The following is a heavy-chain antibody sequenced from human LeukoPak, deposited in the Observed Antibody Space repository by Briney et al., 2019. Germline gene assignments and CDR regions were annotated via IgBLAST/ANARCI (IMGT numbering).Heavy chain of an antibody. CDR2: ISHSGTT. D-gene: IGHD3-10*01. Sequence: SETLSLTCAVYGASFSGYYWSWIRQPPGMGLEWIGEISHSGTTNYNPSLKSRVTISIDTSKNQFSLNLSSVTAAGTAVYYCARGGMVRGVIPYYFDYWGQGTLVTVSS. CDR3: ARGGMVRGVIPYYFDY. J-gene: IGHJ4*02. CDR1: GASFSGYY. V-gene: IGHV4-34*01.